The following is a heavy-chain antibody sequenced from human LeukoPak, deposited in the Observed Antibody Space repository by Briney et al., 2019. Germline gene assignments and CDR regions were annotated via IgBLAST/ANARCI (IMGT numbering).Heavy chain of an antibody. CDR3: GGSRDGYIDY. CDR2: IYSSGTI. V-gene: IGHV4-4*07. D-gene: IGHD5-24*01. Sequence: SETLSLTCTVSGGSISTYYRSWIRQPVGKGLEWIGRIYSSGTINYNPPLKSRVTMSLDTSKNQFSLKLSSVTAADTAIYYCGGSRDGYIDYWGQGTLVTVSS. CDR1: GGSISTYY. J-gene: IGHJ4*02.